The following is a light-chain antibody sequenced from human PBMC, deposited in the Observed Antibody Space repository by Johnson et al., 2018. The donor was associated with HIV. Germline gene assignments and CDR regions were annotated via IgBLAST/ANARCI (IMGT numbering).Light chain of an antibody. J-gene: IGLJ1*01. CDR3: GTWDNSLRTAF. CDR1: SSNVGSSF. Sequence: QSVLTQPPSVSAAPGQTVTISSSGSSSNVGSSFVSWYRQVPGTAPKLLIYDNHRRPSGVPDRFSGSKSGTSAPLGITGLQTGDEADYFCGTWDNSLRTAFFGTGTKVTVL. V-gene: IGLV1-51*01. CDR2: DNH.